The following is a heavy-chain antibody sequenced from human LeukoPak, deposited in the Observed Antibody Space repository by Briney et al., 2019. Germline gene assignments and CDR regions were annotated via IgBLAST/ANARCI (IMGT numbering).Heavy chain of an antibody. D-gene: IGHD3-10*01. CDR1: GYTFTSNY. V-gene: IGHV1-46*01. Sequence: ASVKVSCKAFGYTFTSNYMHCVRQAPGQGPEWMGVISPSGGSTTYAQKFQGRVTMTRNTSISTAYMELSSLRSEDTAVYYCARAPITQNFDYWGQGTLVTVSS. CDR3: ARAPITQNFDY. J-gene: IGHJ4*02. CDR2: ISPSGGST.